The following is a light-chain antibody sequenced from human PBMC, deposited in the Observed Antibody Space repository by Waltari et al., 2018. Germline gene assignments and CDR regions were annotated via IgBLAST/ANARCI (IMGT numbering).Light chain of an antibody. Sequence: DIQMTQSPSTLSASVGDRVTITCRASQSISSWLAWYQQKPGKAPKLLIYDASSLESGVPSRFSGSGSGTEFTLTISSLQPDDFATYYCQQSYSTPVTFGGGTKVEIK. CDR3: QQSYSTPVT. J-gene: IGKJ4*01. CDR2: DAS. V-gene: IGKV1-5*01. CDR1: QSISSW.